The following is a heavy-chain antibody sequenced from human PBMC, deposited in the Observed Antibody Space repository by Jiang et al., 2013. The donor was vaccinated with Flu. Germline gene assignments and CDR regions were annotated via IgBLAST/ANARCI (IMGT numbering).Heavy chain of an antibody. Sequence: QLVESGAEVKKPGSSVKVSCKASGGTFSSYAISWVRRAPGQGLEWMGGIIPIFGTANYAQKFQGRVTITADKSTSTAYMELSSLRSEDTAAYYCASQRGRLQWLIYFDYWGQGTLVTVSS. CDR1: GGTFSSYA. J-gene: IGHJ4*02. CDR3: ASQRGRLQWLIYFDY. D-gene: IGHD6-19*01. CDR2: IIPIFGTA. V-gene: IGHV1-69*06.